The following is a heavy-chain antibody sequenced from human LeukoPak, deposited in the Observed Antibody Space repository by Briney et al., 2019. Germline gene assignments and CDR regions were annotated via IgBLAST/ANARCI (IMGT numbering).Heavy chain of an antibody. J-gene: IGHJ6*02. D-gene: IGHD5-24*01. Sequence: GGSLRLSCAASGLTFSSYSMNWVRQAPGKGLEWVSSISSSSSYIYYADSVKGRFTISRDNAKNSLYLQMNSLRAEDTAVYYCARDRNPRRDGYNPYYYYGMDVWGQGTTATVSS. CDR2: ISSSSSYI. CDR3: ARDRNPRRDGYNPYYYYGMDV. V-gene: IGHV3-21*01. CDR1: GLTFSSYS.